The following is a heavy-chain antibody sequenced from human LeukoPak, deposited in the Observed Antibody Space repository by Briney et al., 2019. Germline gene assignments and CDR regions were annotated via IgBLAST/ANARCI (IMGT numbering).Heavy chain of an antibody. D-gene: IGHD3-10*01. J-gene: IGHJ4*02. Sequence: QSGGSLRLSCAASGFTFSSYAMSWVRQAPGKGLEWVSAISGSGGSTYYADSVKGRVTICRDNSKSTLYLQMNSLRAGDTAVYYCAPSGHSGSYWGWGQGTLVTVSS. CDR1: GFTFSSYA. CDR2: ISGSGGST. V-gene: IGHV3-23*01. CDR3: APSGHSGSYWG.